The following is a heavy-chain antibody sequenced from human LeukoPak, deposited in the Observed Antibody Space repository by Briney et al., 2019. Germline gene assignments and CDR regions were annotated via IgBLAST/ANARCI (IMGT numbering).Heavy chain of an antibody. CDR2: IKQDGSEK. V-gene: IGHV3-7*01. J-gene: IGHJ4*02. CDR3: ARVAINMIVVDYFDY. CDR1: GFTYSSYW. D-gene: IGHD3-22*01. Sequence: GGALRLSCASSGFTYSSYWMSWLRPAPGKGLEGVANIKQDGSEKDYVDAVKGRFTISRDNEKNSLYLQMNSLRGEDTAVYYCARVAINMIVVDYFDYWGQGPLVPVSS.